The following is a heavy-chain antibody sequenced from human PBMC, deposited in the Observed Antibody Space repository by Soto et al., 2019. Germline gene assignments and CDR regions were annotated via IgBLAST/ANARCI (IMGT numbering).Heavy chain of an antibody. V-gene: IGHV3-23*01. CDR3: AKRGPYSSGWYSPIFDY. Sequence: GGSLRLSCAASGFSFSDYAMSWLCQAPGKGLEWVSVISESGGSTHYAASVSGRFTVSRDNSKNSLSLRMNSLRDEDTAVYFCAKRGPYSSGWYSPIFDYWGQGALVTVSS. CDR2: ISESGGST. D-gene: IGHD6-13*01. J-gene: IGHJ4*02. CDR1: GFSFSDYA.